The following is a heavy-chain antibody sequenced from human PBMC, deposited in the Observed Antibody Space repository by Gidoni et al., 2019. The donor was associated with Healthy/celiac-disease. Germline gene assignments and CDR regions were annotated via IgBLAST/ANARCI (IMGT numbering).Heavy chain of an antibody. D-gene: IGHD3-22*01. V-gene: IGHV4-59*01. Sequence: GGSISSYYWSWIRQPPGKGLEWIGYIYYSGSTNYNPSLKSRVTISVDTSKNQFSLKLSSVTAADTAVYYCARFRTYYYDSSGYYYFDYRGQGTLVTVSS. CDR3: ARFRTYYYDSSGYYYFDY. CDR1: GGSISSYY. CDR2: IYYSGST. J-gene: IGHJ4*02.